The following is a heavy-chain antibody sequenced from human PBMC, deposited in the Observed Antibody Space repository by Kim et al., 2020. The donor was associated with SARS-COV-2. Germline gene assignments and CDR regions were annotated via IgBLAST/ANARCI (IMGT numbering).Heavy chain of an antibody. J-gene: IGHJ5*01. V-gene: IGHV3-30*07. Sequence: DSVRGRFTISRDNSKYTLYLQMNSLRGDDTAVYYCGGDLGPQWLRDWFDFWCQGTLVTVSS. D-gene: IGHD6-19*01. CDR3: GGDLGPQWLRDWFDF.